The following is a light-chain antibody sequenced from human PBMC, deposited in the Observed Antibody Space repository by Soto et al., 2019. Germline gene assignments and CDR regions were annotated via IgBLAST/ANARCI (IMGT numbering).Light chain of an antibody. CDR1: QSVSSH. J-gene: IGKJ4*01. CDR3: QQRSNWPPVLT. V-gene: IGKV3-11*01. CDR2: GAS. Sequence: EIVLTQSPASLSLSPGERATLSCRASQSVSSHLAWFPQRPGQAPRLLIYGASNRATGIPARFGGGGSGTNFTLTISSLEPEDFAVYYCQQRSNWPPVLTFGGGTKVEIK.